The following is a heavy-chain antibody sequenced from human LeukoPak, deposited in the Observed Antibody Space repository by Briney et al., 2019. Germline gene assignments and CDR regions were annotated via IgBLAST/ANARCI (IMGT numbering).Heavy chain of an antibody. CDR3: ASRTWTGDDY. CDR2: IDPSDSYT. Sequence: GEPLRISCKGSGYSFTSYWISWARQMPGKGLEWMGRIDPSDSYTNHSPSFQGHVTISADKSISTAYLQWSSLKASDTAMYYCASRTWTGDDYWGQGTLVTVSS. J-gene: IGHJ4*02. V-gene: IGHV5-10-1*01. CDR1: GYSFTSYW. D-gene: IGHD3-16*01.